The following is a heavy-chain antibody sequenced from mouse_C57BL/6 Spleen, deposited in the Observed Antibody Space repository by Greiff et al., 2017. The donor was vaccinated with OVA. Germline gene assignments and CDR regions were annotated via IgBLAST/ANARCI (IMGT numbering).Heavy chain of an antibody. D-gene: IGHD2-1*01. CDR2: IHPNSGST. CDR1: GYTFTSYW. CDR3: ALYYGNPFAD. Sequence: VQLQQPGAELVKPGASVKLSCKASGYTFTSYWMHWVKQRPGQGLAWIGMIHPNSGSTNYNEKFKSKATLTVDKSSSTAYMQLSSLTSEDSAVYYCALYYGNPFADWGQGTLVNVSA. V-gene: IGHV1-64*01. J-gene: IGHJ3*01.